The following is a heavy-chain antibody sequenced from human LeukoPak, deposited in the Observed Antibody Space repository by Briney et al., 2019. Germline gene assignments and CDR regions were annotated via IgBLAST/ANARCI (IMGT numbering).Heavy chain of an antibody. CDR3: AKGAIAAAFVVAFDI. J-gene: IGHJ3*02. V-gene: IGHV4-39*01. CDR2: IYHSGST. Sequence: PSETLSLTCTVSGGSISSSSYYWGWIRQPPGKGLEWIGSIYHSGSTYYNPSLKSRVTISVDTSKNQFSLKLNSVTAADTAVYYCAKGAIAAAFVVAFDIWGQGTMVTVSS. CDR1: GGSISSSSYY. D-gene: IGHD6-13*01.